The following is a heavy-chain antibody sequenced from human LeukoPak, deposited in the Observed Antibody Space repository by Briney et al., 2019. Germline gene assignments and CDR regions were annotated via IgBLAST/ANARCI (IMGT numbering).Heavy chain of an antibody. CDR1: GFTFSSYA. CDR3: AKDLWVAATGAYYYNGMDV. CDR2: ISYDGSNK. D-gene: IGHD6-13*01. J-gene: IGHJ6*02. Sequence: GGSLRLSCAASGFTFSSYAMHWVRQAPGKGLEWVAVISYDGSNKYYADSVKGRFTISRDNSKNTLYLQMNSLRAEDTAVYHCAKDLWVAATGAYYYNGMDVWGQGTTVTVSS. V-gene: IGHV3-30*04.